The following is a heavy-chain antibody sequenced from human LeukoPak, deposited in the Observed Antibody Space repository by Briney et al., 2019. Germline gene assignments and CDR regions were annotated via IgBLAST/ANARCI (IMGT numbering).Heavy chain of an antibody. CDR2: IYHSGST. CDR1: GYSISSGYY. J-gene: IGHJ5*02. D-gene: IGHD5-18*01. V-gene: IGHV4-38-2*02. Sequence: SETLSLTCTVSGYSISSGYYWGWIRQPPGKGLEWIGGIYHSGSTYYNPSLKSRVTISVDTSKNQFSLKLSSVTAADTAVYYCARGETAMGDNWFDPWGQGTLVTVSS. CDR3: ARGETAMGDNWFDP.